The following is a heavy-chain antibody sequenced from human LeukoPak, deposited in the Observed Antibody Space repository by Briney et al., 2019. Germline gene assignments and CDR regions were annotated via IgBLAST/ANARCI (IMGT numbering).Heavy chain of an antibody. V-gene: IGHV3-30*18. D-gene: IGHD6-6*01. CDR3: AKDSSEYSSSFDY. Sequence: GGSLRLSCAASGFTFSSYGMHWVRQAPGKGLEWVAVISYDGSNKYYADSVKGRFTISRVNSKNTLYLQVNSLRAEDTAVYYCAKDSSEYSSSFDYWGQGTLVTVSS. J-gene: IGHJ4*02. CDR1: GFTFSSYG. CDR2: ISYDGSNK.